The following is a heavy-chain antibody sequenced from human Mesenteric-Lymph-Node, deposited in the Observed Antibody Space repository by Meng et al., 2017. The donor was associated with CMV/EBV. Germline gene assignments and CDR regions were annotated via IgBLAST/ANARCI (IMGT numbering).Heavy chain of an antibody. V-gene: IGHV3-66*04. CDR3: ARHYGSSWYYFDY. Sequence: GESLKISCAASGFTFSSYSMNWVRQAPGKGLEWVSVIYSGGSTYYADSVKGRFTISRDNSKNTLYLQMNSLRAEDTAVYYCARHYGSSWYYFDYWGQGTLVTVSS. CDR1: GFTFSSYS. D-gene: IGHD6-13*01. J-gene: IGHJ4*02. CDR2: IYSGGST.